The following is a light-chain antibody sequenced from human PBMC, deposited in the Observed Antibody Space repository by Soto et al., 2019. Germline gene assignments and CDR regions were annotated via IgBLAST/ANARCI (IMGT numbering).Light chain of an antibody. CDR3: QQTFSAPYT. Sequence: DIQMTQSPPSLSASVGDRVTITCRASQTISTFLSWSQQKPGKAPKLLVYAASSLQSGVPSRFSGSGSGTDFTLTISSLQPEDFATYYCQQTFSAPYTVGQGTKLEIK. J-gene: IGKJ2*01. CDR2: AAS. V-gene: IGKV1-39*01. CDR1: QTISTF.